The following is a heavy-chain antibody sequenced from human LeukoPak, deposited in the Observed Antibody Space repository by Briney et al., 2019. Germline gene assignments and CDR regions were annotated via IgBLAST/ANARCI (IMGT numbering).Heavy chain of an antibody. Sequence: GGSLRLSCAASGFTFSSYAMSWVRQAPGKGLECISGFSGSGGSTYYADSVKGRFTISRDNSKNTLYLQMNSLRAEDTAVYYCAKGNYYDSSAYNWFDPWGQGTLVTVSS. CDR1: GFTFSSYA. CDR3: AKGNYYDSSAYNWFDP. D-gene: IGHD3-22*01. J-gene: IGHJ5*02. V-gene: IGHV3-23*01. CDR2: FSGSGGST.